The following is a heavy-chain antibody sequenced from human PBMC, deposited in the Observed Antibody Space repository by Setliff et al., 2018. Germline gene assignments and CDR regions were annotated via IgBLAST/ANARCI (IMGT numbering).Heavy chain of an antibody. CDR2: IYTSWST. CDR3: ARGPGAATGEGFDI. Sequence: NPSETLSLTCTVSDDSISSRHYYWSWIRQPAGKGLEWLGQIYTSWSTNYNPSLKGRATLSVDASKRQFSLKLTSVTAADTAVYYCARGPGAATGEGFDIWGQGTMVTVS. J-gene: IGHJ3*02. V-gene: IGHV4-61*09. CDR1: DDSISSRHYY. D-gene: IGHD7-27*01.